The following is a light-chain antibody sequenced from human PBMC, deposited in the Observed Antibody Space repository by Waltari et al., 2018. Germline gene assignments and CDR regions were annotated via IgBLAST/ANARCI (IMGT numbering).Light chain of an antibody. CDR1: QDISNY. J-gene: IGKJ4*01. CDR3: QQVQTHSALT. Sequence: DIQLTQSPSFLSASVGDRVSIPCRASQDISNYLAWYQQKLGKVPKLLIFAASTLQNGVPSRFSGSGSGTEFTLTIASLQPEDFATYYCQQVQTHSALTFGGGTRVEIK. CDR2: AAS. V-gene: IGKV1-9*01.